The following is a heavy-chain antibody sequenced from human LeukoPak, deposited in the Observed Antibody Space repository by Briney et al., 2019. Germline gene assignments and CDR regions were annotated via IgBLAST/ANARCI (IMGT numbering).Heavy chain of an antibody. Sequence: GGSLRLSCAASGFTLSSYAMHWVRQAPGKGLEWVAVISYDGSNKYYADSVKGRFAISRDNSKNTLYLQMNSLRAEDTAVYYCARDAHYYDSSGYHDYWGQGTLVTVSS. CDR3: ARDAHYYDSSGYHDY. D-gene: IGHD3-22*01. CDR2: ISYDGSNK. V-gene: IGHV3-30*09. J-gene: IGHJ4*02. CDR1: GFTLSSYA.